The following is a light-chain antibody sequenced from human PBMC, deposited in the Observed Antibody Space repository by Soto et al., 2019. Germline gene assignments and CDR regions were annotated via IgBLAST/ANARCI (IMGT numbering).Light chain of an antibody. CDR1: SSDVGDYDY. J-gene: IGLJ3*02. CDR2: DVT. CDR3: CSYAGTYTLV. V-gene: IGLV2-11*01. Sequence: QSALTQPRSVSGSPGQSVTISCTGTSSDVGDYDYVSWYQQHPGKAPKLIIYDVTKRPSGVPDRFSGSKSGNTASLTISGLQAEDEADYSCCSYAGTYTLVFGGGTKLTVL.